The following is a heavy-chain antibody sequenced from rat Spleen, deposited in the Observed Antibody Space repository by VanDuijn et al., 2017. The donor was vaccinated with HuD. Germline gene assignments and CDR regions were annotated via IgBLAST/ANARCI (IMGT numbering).Heavy chain of an antibody. D-gene: IGHD1-10*01. CDR1: GFTFSDYN. J-gene: IGHJ2*01. V-gene: IGHV5-7*01. CDR2: ISYDGSST. Sequence: EVQLVESGGGLVQPGRSLKLSCAASGFTFSDYNMAWVRQAPKKGLEWVATISYDGSSTYYRDSVKGRFTISRDNAKSTLYLQMDSLRSEDTATYYCATRTTYFDYWGQGVMVTVSS. CDR3: ATRTTYFDY.